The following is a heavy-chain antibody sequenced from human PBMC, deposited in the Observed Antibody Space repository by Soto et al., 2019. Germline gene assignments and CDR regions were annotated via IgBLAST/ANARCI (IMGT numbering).Heavy chain of an antibody. CDR1: GGSISSSSYY. CDR2: VYYSGST. V-gene: IGHV4-39*01. Sequence: SETLSLTCTVSGGSISSSSYYWGWARQPPGKGLEWIGSVYYSGSTYYNPSLKSRVTISVDTSKNQFSLQLSSVTAADTALYYCARHTYGNNRYYFDLWGQGSLVTVSS. D-gene: IGHD4-17*01. J-gene: IGHJ4*02. CDR3: ARHTYGNNRYYFDL.